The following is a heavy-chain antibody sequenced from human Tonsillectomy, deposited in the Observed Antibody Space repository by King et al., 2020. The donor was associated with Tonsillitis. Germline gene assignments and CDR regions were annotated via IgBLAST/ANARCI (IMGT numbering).Heavy chain of an antibody. Sequence: VQLQESGPGLVKPSQTLSLSCTVSGGSITSAGYYWSWIRQHPGKGLEWIGYISYSGNTFYNPSLKSRLTISIDTSKNRFSLKVSSVNAADTAVYYCASTTPPYYYYYMDVWGKGTTVTVSS. CDR2: ISYSGNT. D-gene: IGHD1-1*01. J-gene: IGHJ6*03. CDR3: ASTTPPYYYYYMDV. V-gene: IGHV4-31*03. CDR1: GGSITSAGYY.